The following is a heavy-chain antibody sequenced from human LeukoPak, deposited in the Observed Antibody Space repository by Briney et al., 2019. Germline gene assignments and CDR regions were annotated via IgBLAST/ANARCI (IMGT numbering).Heavy chain of an antibody. Sequence: SETLSLTCTVSGGSISTSYYYWGWIRQPPGKGLEWIGNIHNSESTYYNPSLKSRVTISVDTSKNQFSLKLSSVTAADTAVYYCARSRGYSGYAYDAFDIWGQGTMVTVSS. CDR3: ARSRGYSGYAYDAFDI. J-gene: IGHJ3*02. CDR2: IHNSEST. D-gene: IGHD5-12*01. CDR1: GGSISTSYYY. V-gene: IGHV4-39*01.